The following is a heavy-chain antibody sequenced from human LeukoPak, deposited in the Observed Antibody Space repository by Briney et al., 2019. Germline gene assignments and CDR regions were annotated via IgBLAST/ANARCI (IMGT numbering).Heavy chain of an antibody. J-gene: IGHJ4*02. CDR1: GYTFTGYY. CDR3: ATMVATIDY. CDR2: INPNSGST. D-gene: IGHD5-12*01. V-gene: IGHV1-2*02. Sequence: ASVKVSCKASGYTFTGYYIHWVRQAPGQGLEWMGYINPNSGSTNYAQKLLDRVTMTSDTSITTAYMELSGLRSEDTAVYYCATMVATIDYWGQGTLVTVSS.